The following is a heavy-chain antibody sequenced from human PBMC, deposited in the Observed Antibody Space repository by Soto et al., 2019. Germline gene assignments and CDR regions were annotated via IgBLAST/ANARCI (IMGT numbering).Heavy chain of an antibody. J-gene: IGHJ6*02. D-gene: IGHD4-4*01. CDR1: GGTFSSSA. CDR2: IIPLFRTP. Sequence: QVQLVQSGAEMKEPGSSVKVSCKPSGGTFSSSAISWLRQAPGPGLEWMGAIIPLFRTPNYAQKFQDRVTIAANKTTSTAYRDLSSLRSEDTAVYYCARDNDRLQLGGNYYYILDVWCQGTTITFSS. V-gene: IGHV1-69*14. CDR3: ARDNDRLQLGGNYYYILDV.